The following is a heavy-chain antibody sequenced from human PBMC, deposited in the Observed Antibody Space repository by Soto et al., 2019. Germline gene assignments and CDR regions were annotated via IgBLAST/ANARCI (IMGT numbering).Heavy chain of an antibody. CDR3: ASVVYGSGSYYNDGRDNWFDP. D-gene: IGHD3-10*01. Sequence: AASVKVSCKASGGTFSSYAISWVRQAPGQGLEWMGGIIPIFGTANYAQKFQGRVTITADESTSTDYMELSSLRSEDTAVYYCASVVYGSGSYYNDGRDNWFDPWGQGALVTVSS. CDR2: IIPIFGTA. V-gene: IGHV1-69*13. CDR1: GGTFSSYA. J-gene: IGHJ5*02.